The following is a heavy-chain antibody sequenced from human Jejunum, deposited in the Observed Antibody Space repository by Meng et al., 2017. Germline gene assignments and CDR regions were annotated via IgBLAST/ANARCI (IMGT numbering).Heavy chain of an antibody. D-gene: IGHD6-19*01. V-gene: IGHV4-4*02. CDR1: AGSISSTSW. CDR2: LFHPGSS. J-gene: IGHJ4*02. CDR3: ARRGGAYSTGHCPHFDD. Sequence: QGHLLKFALKQASPSLTHPPTAPALAGSISSTSWCSRVGQPPGKGPESVEDLFHPGSSNYSQSLSSSVTISVNKSKTQFSLNLRSVTAADTAVYFCARRGGAYSTGHCPHFDDWGQGTLVTVSS.